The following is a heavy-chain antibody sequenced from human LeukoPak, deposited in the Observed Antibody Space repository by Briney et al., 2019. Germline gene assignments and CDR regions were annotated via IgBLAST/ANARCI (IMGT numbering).Heavy chain of an antibody. CDR3: ARSYDSSGYYGGCWFDP. D-gene: IGHD3-22*01. CDR2: INPNSGGT. V-gene: IGHV1-2*02. CDR1: GYTFTGYY. Sequence: ASVKVSCKASGYTFTGYYMHWVRQAPGQGLEWMGWINPNSGGTNYAQKFQGRVTMTRDTSISTAYMELSRLRSDDTAVYYCARSYDSSGYYGGCWFDPWGQGTLVTVSS. J-gene: IGHJ5*02.